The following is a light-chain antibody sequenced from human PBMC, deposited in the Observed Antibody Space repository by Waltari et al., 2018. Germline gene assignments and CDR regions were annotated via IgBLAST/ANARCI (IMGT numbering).Light chain of an antibody. Sequence: EIVLTQSPGTLSLSPGETATLSCRASQSVSRALAWYQQKPGQAPRLLIYDAYTRATGIPEGFSGSGSGTGFRLTISRLEHEDFAVYYCQKYVRLPAPFDQGTKVEIK. V-gene: IGKV3-20*01. J-gene: IGKJ1*01. CDR1: QSVSRA. CDR3: QKYVRLPAP. CDR2: DAY.